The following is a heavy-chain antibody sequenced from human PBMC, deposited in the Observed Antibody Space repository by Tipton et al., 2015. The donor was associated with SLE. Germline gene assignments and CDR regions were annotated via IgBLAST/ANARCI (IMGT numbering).Heavy chain of an antibody. Sequence: TLSLTCTVSGYSISSGFYWAWIWQPPGKGLEWIGSIYHNESPYYNATLKSRVTISEDTSKQQFSLKLSSLTAADTAVYYCARHAGDYAYFDSWGQGTLVTVSS. V-gene: IGHV4-38-2*02. CDR1: GYSISSGFY. D-gene: IGHD4-17*01. CDR3: ARHAGDYAYFDS. J-gene: IGHJ4*02. CDR2: IYHNESP.